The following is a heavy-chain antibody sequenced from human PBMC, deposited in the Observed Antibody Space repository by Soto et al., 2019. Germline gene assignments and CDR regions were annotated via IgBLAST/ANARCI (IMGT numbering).Heavy chain of an antibody. V-gene: IGHV1-3*01. CDR2: INAGNGNT. CDR3: ARGFPLWFEP. D-gene: IGHD3-3*01. J-gene: IGHJ5*02. Sequence: GASLKVSCKSSGSTFTSYAIHCVRQAPGQRLEWMGWINAGNGNTKYSQKFQGRVTITRDTSASTAYMELSSLRSEDTAVYYCARGFPLWFEPWGQGTLVTVSS. CDR1: GSTFTSYA.